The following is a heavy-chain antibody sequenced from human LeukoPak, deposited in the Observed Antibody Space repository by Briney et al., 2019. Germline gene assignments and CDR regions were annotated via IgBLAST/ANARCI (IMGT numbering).Heavy chain of an antibody. V-gene: IGHV4-59*01. Sequence: SETLSLTCTVSGGSISSYYWSWIRQPPGKGLEWIGYIYYSGSTNYNPSLKSRVTISVDTSKNQFSLKLSSVTAADPAVYYCARAPHCGGDCGFDYWGQGTLVTVSS. J-gene: IGHJ4*02. CDR3: ARAPHCGGDCGFDY. D-gene: IGHD2-21*02. CDR1: GGSISSYY. CDR2: IYYSGST.